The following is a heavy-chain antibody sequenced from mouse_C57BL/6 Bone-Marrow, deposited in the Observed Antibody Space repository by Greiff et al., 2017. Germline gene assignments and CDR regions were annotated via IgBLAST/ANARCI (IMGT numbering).Heavy chain of an antibody. CDR3: ARRYSYAKDY. V-gene: IGHV7-3*02. D-gene: IGHD1-1*01. J-gene: IGHJ4*01. CDR1: GFTFTDYY. CDR2: IRNKANGYTT. Sequence: EVMLVESGGGLVQPGGSLRLSCATSGFTFTDYYMSWVRQPPGQALEWLGFIRNKANGYTTEYSASVKGRFTLSRDNSQSILYLQMNTLRAEDRATYYCARRYSYAKDYGGQGTSVTVSA.